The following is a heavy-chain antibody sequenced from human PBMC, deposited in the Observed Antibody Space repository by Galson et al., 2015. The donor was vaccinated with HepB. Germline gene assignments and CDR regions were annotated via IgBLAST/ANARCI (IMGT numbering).Heavy chain of an antibody. D-gene: IGHD2-15*01. V-gene: IGHV1-8*01. CDR3: ARVGRDCSGGNCQDWFDP. Sequence: SVKVSCKASGYTFTSYDINWLRQASGQGLEWMGWMNPSSGNTGYAQKFQGRVTMTRNTSISTAYMDLSSLTSEDTAVYYCARVGRDCSGGNCQDWFDPWGQGTTVTVSS. CDR2: MNPSSGNT. J-gene: IGHJ5*01. CDR1: GYTFTSYD.